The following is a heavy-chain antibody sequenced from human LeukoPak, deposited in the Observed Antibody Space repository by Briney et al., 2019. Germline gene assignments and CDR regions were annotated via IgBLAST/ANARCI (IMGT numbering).Heavy chain of an antibody. J-gene: IGHJ4*02. V-gene: IGHV3-30*03. CDR3: ARGPPLGPGDY. D-gene: IGHD1-14*01. CDR2: IAKDGSYK. Sequence: PGGSLRLSCVVSGFTFSGYGMHWASQPPGKWLEWVALIAKDGSYKSYGDSVKGRVTISRDNSKNTLYLQMNSLRPEDTAVYFCARGPPLGPGDYWGQGTLVTVSS. CDR1: GFTFSGYG.